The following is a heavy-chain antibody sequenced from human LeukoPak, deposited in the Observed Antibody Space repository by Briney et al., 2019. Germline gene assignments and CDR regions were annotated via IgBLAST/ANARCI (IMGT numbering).Heavy chain of an antibody. D-gene: IGHD3-9*01. V-gene: IGHV1-69*13. Sequence: ASVKVSCKASGGTFSSYAISWVRQAPGQGLEWMGGIIPIFGTANYAQKFQGRVTITADESTSTAYMELSSLRSEDTAVYYCARVSSMTSFPPPGAFDIWGQGAMVTVSS. CDR2: IIPIFGTA. CDR3: ARVSSMTSFPPPGAFDI. CDR1: GGTFSSYA. J-gene: IGHJ3*02.